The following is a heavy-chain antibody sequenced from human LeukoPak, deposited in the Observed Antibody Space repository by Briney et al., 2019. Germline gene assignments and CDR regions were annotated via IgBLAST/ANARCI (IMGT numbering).Heavy chain of an antibody. CDR1: GFTFSIYS. Sequence: GGSLRLSCAASGFTFSIYSMNWVRQAPGKGLEWVSSISSSSSYIYYADSVKGRFTTSRDNAKNSLYLQMNSLRVEDTAVYYCTRWPGIVTAGRIWGHYFDYWGQGTLVTVSS. V-gene: IGHV3-21*01. CDR3: TRWPGIVTAGRIWGHYFDY. J-gene: IGHJ4*02. D-gene: IGHD6-13*01. CDR2: ISSSSSYI.